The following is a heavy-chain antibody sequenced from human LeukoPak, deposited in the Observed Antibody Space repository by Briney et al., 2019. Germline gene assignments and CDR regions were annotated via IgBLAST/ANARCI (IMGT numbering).Heavy chain of an antibody. CDR1: GFIFSTYS. Sequence: GGSLRLSCAASGFIFSTYSMSWVRQAPGKGLEWVSSISSNSTYIHYADSVKGRFTISRDNAQNSLYLQMNSLRVEDTAVYYCLGAFDFWGQGTMVTVSS. V-gene: IGHV3-21*01. J-gene: IGHJ3*01. CDR2: ISSNSTYI. CDR3: LGAFDF.